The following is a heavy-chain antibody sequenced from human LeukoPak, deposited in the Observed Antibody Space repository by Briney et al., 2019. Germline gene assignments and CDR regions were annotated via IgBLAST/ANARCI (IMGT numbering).Heavy chain of an antibody. D-gene: IGHD5-24*01. CDR1: GGSFSGYY. V-gene: IGHV4-34*01. J-gene: IGHJ6*03. Sequence: DPSETLSLTCAVYGGSFSGYYWSWIRQPPGKGLEWIGEINHSGSTNYNPSLKSRVTISVDTSKNQFSLKLSSVTAADTAVYYCARVGHGYNPHYYYYYMDVWGKGTTVTISS. CDR3: ARVGHGYNPHYYYYYMDV. CDR2: INHSGST.